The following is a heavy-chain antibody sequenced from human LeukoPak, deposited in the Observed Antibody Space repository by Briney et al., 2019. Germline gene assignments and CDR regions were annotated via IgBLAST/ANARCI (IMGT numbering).Heavy chain of an antibody. Sequence: GGSLRLSCAASGFTFSSYWMSWVRQAPGKGLEWVANIKQDGSEKYYVDSVKGRFTISRDNAKNSLYLQMNSLRAEDTAVYYCARVVVHHGVLCFGYWGQGTLVTVSS. J-gene: IGHJ4*02. V-gene: IGHV3-7*01. CDR3: ARVVVHHGVLCFGY. CDR2: IKQDGSEK. CDR1: GFTFSSYW. D-gene: IGHD2-15*01.